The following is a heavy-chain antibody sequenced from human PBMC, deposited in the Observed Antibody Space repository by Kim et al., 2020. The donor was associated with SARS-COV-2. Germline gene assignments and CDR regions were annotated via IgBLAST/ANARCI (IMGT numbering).Heavy chain of an antibody. V-gene: IGHV3-13*01. D-gene: IGHD7-27*01. J-gene: IGHJ2*01. CDR3: ARSPLAGERGYFDL. Sequence: PGSVKGRFTISRENAKNSLYLQMNSLRAGDTAVYYCARSPLAGERGYFDLWGRGTLVTVSS.